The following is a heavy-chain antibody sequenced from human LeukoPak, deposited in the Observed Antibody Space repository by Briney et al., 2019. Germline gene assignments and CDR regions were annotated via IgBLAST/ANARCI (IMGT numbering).Heavy chain of an antibody. J-gene: IGHJ4*02. D-gene: IGHD3/OR15-3a*01. Sequence: PGGSLRLSCAASGFTFSSYAMSWVRQAPGKGLEWIGYIYYSGSTNYNPSLKSRVTISVDTSKNQFSLKLSSVTAADTAVYYCARVFSDGLVPQTGDYWGQGTLVTVSS. CDR3: ARVFSDGLVPQTGDY. V-gene: IGHV4-59*08. CDR2: IYYSGST. CDR1: GFTFSSYA.